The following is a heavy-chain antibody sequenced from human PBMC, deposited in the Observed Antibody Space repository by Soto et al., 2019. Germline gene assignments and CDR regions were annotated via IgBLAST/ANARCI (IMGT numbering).Heavy chain of an antibody. CDR1: GGSISSYY. D-gene: IGHD3-10*01. CDR3: AGHRGGETRRYGRYV. CDR2: IYYSGST. Sequence: PSETLSLTCTVSGGSISSYYWSWIRQPPGKGLEWIGYIYYSGSTNYNPSLKSRVTISVDTSKNQFSLKLSSVTAAATAVSYCAGHRGGETRRYGRYVWGQGTTVTVSS. J-gene: IGHJ6*02. V-gene: IGHV4-59*01.